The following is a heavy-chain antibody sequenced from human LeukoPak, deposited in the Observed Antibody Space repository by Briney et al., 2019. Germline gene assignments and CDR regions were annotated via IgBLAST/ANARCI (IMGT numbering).Heavy chain of an antibody. V-gene: IGHV3-21*01. CDR2: ISTSSSYI. Sequence: GGSLRLSCAASGFTVSSNYMSWVRQAPGKGLEWVSSISTSSSYIYYADSVKGRFTISRDNAKKSLYLQMNSLRAEDTAVYYCARDRMTFSGYDTGCFDPWGQGTLVTVSS. CDR1: GFTVSSNY. J-gene: IGHJ5*02. CDR3: ARDRMTFSGYDTGCFDP. D-gene: IGHD5-12*01.